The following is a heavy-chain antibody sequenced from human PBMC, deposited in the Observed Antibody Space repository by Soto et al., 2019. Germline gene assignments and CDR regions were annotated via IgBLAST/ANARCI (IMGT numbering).Heavy chain of an antibody. V-gene: IGHV6-1*01. J-gene: IGHJ3*01. Sequence: SQTLSLTCAISGDSVSRNSVAWNWIRQSPSRGLEWLGMTYYTSTWYNDYGVSVKSRISIKPDTSKNQFSLQLNSVTPEDTAVYFCAREFRNAFDFWGQGTMVTVSS. CDR1: GDSVSRNSVA. CDR2: TYYTSTWYN. CDR3: AREFRNAFDF.